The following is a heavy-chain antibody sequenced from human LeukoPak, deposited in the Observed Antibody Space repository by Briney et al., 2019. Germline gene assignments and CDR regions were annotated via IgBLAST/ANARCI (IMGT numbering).Heavy chain of an antibody. CDR1: GGSIGTYY. CDR3: ARHIGGGIEDMDV. D-gene: IGHD3-16*02. Sequence: PSETLSLTCTASGGSIGTYYWSWVRQSPGTGLEWIGYIYVTGTRYNPYLQNRVTISVDRSRNQFFLKMTSVTAADTAVYYCARHIGGGIEDMDVWGRGTKVTVSS. J-gene: IGHJ6*03. CDR2: IYVTGT. V-gene: IGHV4-59*08.